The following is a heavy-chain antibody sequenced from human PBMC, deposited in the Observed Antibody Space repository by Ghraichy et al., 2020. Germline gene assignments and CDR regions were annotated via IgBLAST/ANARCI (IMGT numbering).Heavy chain of an antibody. Sequence: SVKVSCKDSGGTFSSYAISWVRQAPGQGLEWMGRIIPILGIANYAQKFQGRVTITADKSTSTAYMELSSLRSEDTAVYYCARDGYYDILTGYPPLYWGQGTLVTVSS. J-gene: IGHJ4*02. D-gene: IGHD3-9*01. CDR2: IIPILGIA. CDR3: ARDGYYDILTGYPPLY. CDR1: GGTFSSYA. V-gene: IGHV1-69*04.